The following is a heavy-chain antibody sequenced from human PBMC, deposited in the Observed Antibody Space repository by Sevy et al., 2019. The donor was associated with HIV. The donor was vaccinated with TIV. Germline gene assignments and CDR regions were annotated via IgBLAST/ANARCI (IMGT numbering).Heavy chain of an antibody. D-gene: IGHD3-10*01. CDR1: VFTFSYYS. CDR2: ISSSSSVI. V-gene: IGHV3-48*02. J-gene: IGHJ4*02. Sequence: GGSLRLSCVGSVFTFSYYSMIWVRQAPGRGLEWVSYISSSSSVIYYADSVKGRFTISRDNAKNSLYLQMNSLRDADTALYYCARVGDRGSFDYWGPGTQVTVSS. CDR3: ARVGDRGSFDY.